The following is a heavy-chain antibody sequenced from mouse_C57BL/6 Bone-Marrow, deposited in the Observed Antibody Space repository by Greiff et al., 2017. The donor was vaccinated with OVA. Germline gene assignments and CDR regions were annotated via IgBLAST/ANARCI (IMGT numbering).Heavy chain of an antibody. Sequence: DVKLQESGGGLVQPKGSLKLSCAASGFTFNTYAMHWVRQAPGQGLEWVARIRRKSSNYATYYADSVKDRFTISRDDSQSMLYLQMNNLKTEDTAMYYCVRDGPFYDAMDYWGQGTSVTVSS. CDR1: GFTFNTYA. CDR3: VRDGPFYDAMDY. J-gene: IGHJ4*01. CDR2: IRRKSSNYAT. V-gene: IGHV10-3*01.